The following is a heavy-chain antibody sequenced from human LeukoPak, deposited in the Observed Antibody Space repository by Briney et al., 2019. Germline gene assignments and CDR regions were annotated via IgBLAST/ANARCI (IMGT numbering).Heavy chain of an antibody. CDR3: ASGSEYDYDDMDV. D-gene: IGHD4/OR15-4a*01. Sequence: KPGGSLRLSCAASGFTFSSYSMNWVRQAPGKGLEWIGEINHSGSTNYNPSLKSRVTISVDTSKNQFSLTLRSVTAADTAVYYCASGSEYDYDDMDVWGQGTTVTVSS. CDR2: INHSGST. J-gene: IGHJ6*02. V-gene: IGHV4-34*01. CDR1: GFTFSSYS.